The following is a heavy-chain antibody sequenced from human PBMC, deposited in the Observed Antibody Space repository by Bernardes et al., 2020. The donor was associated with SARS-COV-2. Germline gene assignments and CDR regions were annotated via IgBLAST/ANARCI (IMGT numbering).Heavy chain of an antibody. Sequence: GGSLRLSCAASGFTVTNNYMSWVRQAPGQGLEWVSHIYDGGRPYYADSVKGRFAISRDNSKITLNLEVNNLRVEDTGVYYCAVRISGCVYWGKGTLLTVSS. D-gene: IGHD2-21*01. CDR1: GFTVTNNY. CDR3: AVRISGCVY. J-gene: IGHJ4*02. CDR2: IYDGGRP. V-gene: IGHV3-66*01.